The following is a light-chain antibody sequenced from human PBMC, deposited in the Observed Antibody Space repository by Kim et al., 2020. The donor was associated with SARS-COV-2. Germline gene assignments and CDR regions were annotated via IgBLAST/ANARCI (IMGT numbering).Light chain of an antibody. V-gene: IGLV6-57*03. CDR3: QSYDSSNQDVV. CDR1: SGSIASNY. J-gene: IGLJ2*01. Sequence: TVTISCTRSSGSIASNYVQWYQQRPGSAPTTVIYEDNQRPSGVPDRFSGSIDSSSNSASLTNSGLKTEDEADYYCQSYDSSNQDVVFGGGTQLTVL. CDR2: EDN.